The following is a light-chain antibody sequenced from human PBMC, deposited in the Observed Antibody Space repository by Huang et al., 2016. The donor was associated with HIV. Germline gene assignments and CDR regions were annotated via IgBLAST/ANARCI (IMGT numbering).Light chain of an antibody. CDR3: MQGLQTWT. CDR2: LGA. Sequence: DIVMVQSPASLSVTPGEAASITCRSSQSLLHSNGHTYLDWYWQKPGQSPQLLIYLGAIRASGVPDRFSGSGSGTDFTLRINRVEAGDGGIYYCMQGLQTWTFGQGTKVEI. CDR1: QSLLHSNGHTY. J-gene: IGKJ1*01. V-gene: IGKV2-28*01.